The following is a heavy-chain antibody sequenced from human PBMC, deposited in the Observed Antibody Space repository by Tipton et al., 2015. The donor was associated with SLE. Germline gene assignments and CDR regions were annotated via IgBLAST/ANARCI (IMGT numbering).Heavy chain of an antibody. J-gene: IGHJ2*01. CDR3: ARNHDYGDYEENWYFDL. V-gene: IGHV4-59*08. D-gene: IGHD4-17*01. CDR1: GGSFSGYY. Sequence: TLSLTCAVYGGSFSGYYWSWIRQPPGKGLEWIGYIYYSGSTNYNPSLKSRVTISVDTSKNQFSLKLSSVTAADTAVYYCARNHDYGDYEENWYFDLWGRGTLVTVSS. CDR2: IYYSGST.